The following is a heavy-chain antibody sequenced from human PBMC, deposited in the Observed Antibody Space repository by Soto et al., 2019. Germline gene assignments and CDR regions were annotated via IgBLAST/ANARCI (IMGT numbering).Heavy chain of an antibody. CDR2: IYFSGSG. Sequence: PSETLSLTCTVSGVSINGYYWSWIRQPPGKGLEYIGYIYFSGSGNYNPSLKSRLTISLDTSKNQFSLKLSSVTAADTAVYYCARHIASQYCSGGSCYGPFDHWGLGTLVSVSS. J-gene: IGHJ4*02. CDR3: ARHIASQYCSGGSCYGPFDH. D-gene: IGHD2-15*01. V-gene: IGHV4-59*01. CDR1: GVSINGYY.